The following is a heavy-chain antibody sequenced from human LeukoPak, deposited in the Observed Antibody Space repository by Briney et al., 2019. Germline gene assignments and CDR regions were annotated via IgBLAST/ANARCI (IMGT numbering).Heavy chain of an antibody. J-gene: IGHJ4*02. V-gene: IGHV3-48*02. Sequence: AGSLTFSCAASGFTFSSYSMNRVRQAPGKGLEWVSYISSSSSTIYYADSVKGRFTISRDNAKNSLFLQMNSLRDEDTAVYYCARGALDFDYWGQGTLVTVSS. CDR2: ISSSSSTI. CDR3: ARGALDFDY. CDR1: GFTFSSYS.